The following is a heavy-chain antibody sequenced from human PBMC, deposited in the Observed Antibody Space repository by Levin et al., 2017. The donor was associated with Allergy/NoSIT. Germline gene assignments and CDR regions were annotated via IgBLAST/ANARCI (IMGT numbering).Heavy chain of an antibody. J-gene: IGHJ1*01. V-gene: IGHV3-30-3*01. CDR1: GFTFSSYA. CDR3: ARADYYDSSGYFVAEYFQH. Sequence: PGGSLRLSCAASGFTFSSYAMHWVRQAPGKGLEWVAVISYDGSNKYYADSVKGRFTISRDNSKNTLYLQMNSLRAEDTAVYYCARADYYDSSGYFVAEYFQHWGQGTLVTVSS. D-gene: IGHD3-22*01. CDR2: ISYDGSNK.